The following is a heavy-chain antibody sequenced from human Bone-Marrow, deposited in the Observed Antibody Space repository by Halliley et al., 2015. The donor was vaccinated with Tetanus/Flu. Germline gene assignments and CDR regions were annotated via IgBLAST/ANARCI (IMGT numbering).Heavy chain of an antibody. Sequence: GWVPIIYSGGSPYYADSVKGRFTFSGHNSKNTLYLQMDSLRTEDTAVYYCAKYDFWSGYAFDMWGQGTMVPVSS. J-gene: IGHJ3*02. D-gene: IGHD3-3*01. CDR2: IYSGGSP. V-gene: IGHV3-53*04. CDR3: AKYDFWSGYAFDM.